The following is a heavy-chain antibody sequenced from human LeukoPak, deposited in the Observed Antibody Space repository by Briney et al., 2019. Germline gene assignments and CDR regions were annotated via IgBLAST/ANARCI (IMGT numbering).Heavy chain of an antibody. CDR3: TRDVGDPLSRKNDAFNF. CDR2: LYSGGSA. D-gene: IGHD3-16*01. J-gene: IGHJ3*01. Sequence: GGSLRLSCAASGFTASSNYMTWLRQAPGKGLEWVSILYSGGSAYYTDSVKGRFTFSRDNSKNTLYLQMNSLRAEETAVYYCTRDVGDPLSRKNDAFNFWGQGTTVTVSS. CDR1: GFTASSNY. V-gene: IGHV3-66*01.